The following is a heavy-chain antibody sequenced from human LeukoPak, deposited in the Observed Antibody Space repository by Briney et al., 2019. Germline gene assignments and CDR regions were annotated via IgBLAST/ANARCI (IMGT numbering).Heavy chain of an antibody. CDR3: ARAPSGWSDYWYFDL. Sequence: GGSLRLSCAASGFTVSSNYMSWVRPAPGKGLEWVSLIYSGGVTYYADSVKGRFIISRDNSKNTLFLQMNSLRAEDTAVYYCARAPSGWSDYWYFDLWGRGTLVTVSS. J-gene: IGHJ2*01. CDR1: GFTVSSNY. V-gene: IGHV3-53*01. CDR2: IYSGGVT. D-gene: IGHD6-19*01.